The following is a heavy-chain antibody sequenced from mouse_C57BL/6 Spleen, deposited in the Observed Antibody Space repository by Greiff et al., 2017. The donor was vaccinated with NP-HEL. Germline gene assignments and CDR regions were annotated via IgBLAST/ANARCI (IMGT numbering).Heavy chain of an antibody. J-gene: IGHJ1*03. CDR1: GYTFTDYY. D-gene: IGHD1-1*01. CDR3: AKGDTTVVEGYFDV. V-gene: IGHV1-26*01. Sequence: EVKLQQSGPELVKPGASVKISCKASGYTFTDYYMNWVKQSHGKSLEWIGDINPNNGGTSYNQKFKGKATLTVDKSSSTAYMELRSLTSEDSAVYYCAKGDTTVVEGYFDVWGTGTTVTVSS. CDR2: INPNNGGT.